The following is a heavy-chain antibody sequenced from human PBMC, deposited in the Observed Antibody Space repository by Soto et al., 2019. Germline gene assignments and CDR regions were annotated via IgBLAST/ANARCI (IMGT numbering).Heavy chain of an antibody. Sequence: SETLSLNCAVYGGSFSGYYWTWIRQPPGTGLERIGEINHSGSTNYNPSLKSRVTISVDTSKNQFSLKLTSVTAADTAVYYCARKKITGLFDCWGQETRATVSS. D-gene: IGHD2-8*02. CDR1: GGSFSGYY. CDR2: INHSGST. CDR3: ARKKITGLFDC. J-gene: IGHJ4*02. V-gene: IGHV4-34*01.